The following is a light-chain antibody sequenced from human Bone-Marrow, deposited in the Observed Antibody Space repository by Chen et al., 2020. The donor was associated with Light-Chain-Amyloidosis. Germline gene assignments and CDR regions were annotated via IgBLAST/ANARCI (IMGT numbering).Light chain of an antibody. CDR2: GAS. J-gene: IGKJ2*01. CDR1: LGITNS. V-gene: IGKV1-NL1*01. CDR3: QQFYTTPYT. Sequence: DIQMTQSPSSLSAYIGDRVTITCRASLGITNSLAWYQQKPGTAPKLLLYGASRLESGVPSRFSGSGSGTDYTLTISSLQPEDFATYFCQQFYTTPYTFGQGTKLDIK.